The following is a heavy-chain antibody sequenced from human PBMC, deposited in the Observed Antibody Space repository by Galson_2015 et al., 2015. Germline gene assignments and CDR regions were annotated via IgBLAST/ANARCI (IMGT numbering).Heavy chain of an antibody. D-gene: IGHD6-13*01. Sequence: SLRLSCAASGFTFTNYAMNWVRQTPGKGLEWVSGISAGVDSTYYADSVKGRFTISRDNSKNTLYLQMNTLRAEDTAVYYCAKVAGVAAAYDAFGIWGQGTMVTVSS. V-gene: IGHV3-23*01. CDR1: GFTFTNYA. CDR3: AKVAGVAAAYDAFGI. CDR2: ISAGVDST. J-gene: IGHJ3*02.